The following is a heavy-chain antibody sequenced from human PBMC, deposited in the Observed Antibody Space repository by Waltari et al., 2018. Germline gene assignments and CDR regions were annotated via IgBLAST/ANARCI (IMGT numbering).Heavy chain of an antibody. D-gene: IGHD3-3*01. J-gene: IGHJ4*02. V-gene: IGHV3-30-3*01. CDR1: GFTFSSYA. CDR3: ARDYGDFWSGYQIDY. CDR2: ISYDGSNK. Sequence: QVQLVGSGGGVVQPGRSLRLSCAASGFTFSSYAMHWVRQAPGKGLEWVAVISYDGSNKYYADSVKGRFTISRDNSKNTLYLQMNSLRAEDTAVYYCARDYGDFWSGYQIDYWGQGTLVTVSS.